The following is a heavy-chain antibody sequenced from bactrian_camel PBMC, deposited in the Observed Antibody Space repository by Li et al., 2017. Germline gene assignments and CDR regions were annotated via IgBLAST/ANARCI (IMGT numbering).Heavy chain of an antibody. CDR1: RYMYDNGC. CDR3: AAGLYGSGSYLLREDKYAY. J-gene: IGHJ4*01. CDR2: IVGTKIT. V-gene: IGHV3S55*01. Sequence: HVQLVESGGGSAQAGGSLRLSCAASRYMYDNGCMGWFRQAPGKEREGVATIVGTKITSYADSVKGRFTVSQNSAERTVYLQMNNLEPEDTAMYYCAAGLYGSGSYLLREDKYAYWGRGTQVTVS. D-gene: IGHD6*01.